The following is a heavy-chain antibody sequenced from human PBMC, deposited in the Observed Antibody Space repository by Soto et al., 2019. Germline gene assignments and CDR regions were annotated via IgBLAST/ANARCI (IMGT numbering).Heavy chain of an antibody. J-gene: IGHJ4*02. CDR2: IYHSGST. V-gene: IGHV4-38-2*01. Sequence: SETLSLTCAVSGYSISSGYYWGWIRQPPGKGLEWIGSIYHSGSTYYNPSLKSRVTISVDTSKNQFSLKLSSVTAADTAVYYCARVNIGYGYSSSHIDYWGQGTLVTVSS. CDR1: GYSISSGYY. CDR3: ARVNIGYGYSSSHIDY. D-gene: IGHD6-13*01.